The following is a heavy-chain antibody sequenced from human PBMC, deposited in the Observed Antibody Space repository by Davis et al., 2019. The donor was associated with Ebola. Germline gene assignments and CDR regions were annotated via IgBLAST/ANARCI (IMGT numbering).Heavy chain of an antibody. CDR3: VRGGRWYDIMTEASLMDV. CDR1: GFTFSSYA. J-gene: IGHJ6*04. D-gene: IGHD3-9*01. V-gene: IGHV3-7*01. CDR2: IRPDGSEE. Sequence: GESLKISCAASGFTFSSYAMSWVRQAPGKGLEWVANIRPDGSEEQYVDSLKGRFTISRDNTKNSLYLQVNSLRHEDTAVYYCVRGGRWYDIMTEASLMDVWGEGTTVTVSS.